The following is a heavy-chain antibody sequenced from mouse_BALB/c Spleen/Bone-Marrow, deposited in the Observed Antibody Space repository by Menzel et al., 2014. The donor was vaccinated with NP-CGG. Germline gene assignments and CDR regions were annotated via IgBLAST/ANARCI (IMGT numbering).Heavy chain of an antibody. Sequence: EVHLVESGGGLVQPGGSRKLSCAASGFTFSSFGMHWVRQAPEKGLEWVAYISGGSSTIYYADTVMGRFTISRDNPKNTLFLQMTSLRSEDTAMYYCARSGSSSGYFDYWGQGTTLTVSS. CDR3: ARSGSSSGYFDY. CDR1: GFTFSSFG. J-gene: IGHJ2*01. D-gene: IGHD1-1*01. V-gene: IGHV5-17*02. CDR2: ISGGSSTI.